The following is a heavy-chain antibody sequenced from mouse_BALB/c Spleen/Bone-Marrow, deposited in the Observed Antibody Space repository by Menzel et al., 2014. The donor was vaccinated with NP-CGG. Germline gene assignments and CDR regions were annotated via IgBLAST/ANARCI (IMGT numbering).Heavy chain of an antibody. CDR3: ARNYGYLYALDY. D-gene: IGHD1-2*01. CDR2: ISYSGST. J-gene: IGHJ4*01. Sequence: EVKLQESGPGLVKPSQSLSLPCTVTGYSITSDYAWNWIQQFPGNKLEWMGYISYSGSTSYNPSLKSRISISRDTSKNQFFLQVNSVTTEDTATYYCARNYGYLYALDYWGQGTSVTVSS. CDR1: GYSITSDYA. V-gene: IGHV3-2*02.